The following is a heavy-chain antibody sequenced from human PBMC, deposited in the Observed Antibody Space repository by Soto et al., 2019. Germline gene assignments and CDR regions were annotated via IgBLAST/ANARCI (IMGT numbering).Heavy chain of an antibody. CDR2: IYYSGST. V-gene: IGHV4-61*01. J-gene: IGHJ6*04. D-gene: IGHD6-13*01. CDR1: GGSVSSGSYY. Sequence: PSETLSLICTVSGGSVSSGSYYWSWIRQPPGKGLEWIGYIYYSGSTNYNPSLKSRVTISVDTSKNQFSLKLSSVTAADTAVYYCARDQGIEATYYYYGKDVWGKGPTVTVSS. CDR3: ARDQGIEATYYYYGKDV.